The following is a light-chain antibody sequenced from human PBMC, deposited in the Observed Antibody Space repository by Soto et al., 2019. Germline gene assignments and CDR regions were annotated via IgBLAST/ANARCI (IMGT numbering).Light chain of an antibody. CDR2: KAS. Sequence: DVQMTQSPSTLSASVGDRVTITCRASQSVSIWLAWYQQKPGKAPKLLIYKASSLESGVPSRFSGSGSGAEFTLTISSLQPDDFATYYCQQYNSDLWTVGQGTKVEIK. V-gene: IGKV1-5*03. CDR1: QSVSIW. CDR3: QQYNSDLWT. J-gene: IGKJ1*01.